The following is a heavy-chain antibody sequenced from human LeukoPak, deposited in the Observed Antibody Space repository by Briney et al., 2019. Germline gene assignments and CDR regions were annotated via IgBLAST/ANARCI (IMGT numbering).Heavy chain of an antibody. CDR2: INPSGGST. Sequence: ASVKVSCKASGSTFTSYYMQWVRQAPGQGLEWMGIINPSGGSTSYAQKFQGRVTMTRDTSTSTVYMELSSLRSEATAVYYCARRGAVAASLDYWGQGTLVTVSS. D-gene: IGHD6-19*01. CDR1: GSTFTSYY. J-gene: IGHJ4*02. CDR3: ARRGAVAASLDY. V-gene: IGHV1-46*01.